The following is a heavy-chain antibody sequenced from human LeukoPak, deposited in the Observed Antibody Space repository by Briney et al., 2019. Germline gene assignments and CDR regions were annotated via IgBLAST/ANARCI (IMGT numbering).Heavy chain of an antibody. V-gene: IGHV3-23*01. D-gene: IGHD5-18*01. Sequence: QPGGSLRLSCAASGFTFSSYAMSWVRQAPGKGLEWVSAISGSGGSTYYADSVRGRFTISRDNSKNTLYLQMNSLRAEDTAVYYCATLGDTAMLVSYFDLWGRGTLVTVSS. CDR2: ISGSGGST. CDR1: GFTFSSYA. CDR3: ATLGDTAMLVSYFDL. J-gene: IGHJ2*01.